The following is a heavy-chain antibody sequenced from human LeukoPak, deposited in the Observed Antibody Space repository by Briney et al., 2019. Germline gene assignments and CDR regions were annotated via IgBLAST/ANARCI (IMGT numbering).Heavy chain of an antibody. V-gene: IGHV3-74*01. D-gene: IGHD5-24*01. J-gene: IGHJ4*02. CDR1: GFTFSSYW. Sequence: GGSLRLSCTASGFTFSSYWMHWVRQAPGKGLVWVSRINSDGGSTSYADSVKGRFTISRDNAKNTLYLQMNSLRAEDTAVYYCARRIQGMAPFYFDYWSQGTLVTDSS. CDR3: ARRIQGMAPFYFDY. CDR2: INSDGGST.